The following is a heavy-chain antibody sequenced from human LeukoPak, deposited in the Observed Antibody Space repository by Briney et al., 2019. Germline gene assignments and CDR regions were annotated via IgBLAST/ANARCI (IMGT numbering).Heavy chain of an antibody. CDR1: GFTFSSYS. CDR2: ISSSSSYI. D-gene: IGHD5-12*01. CDR3: ARQSYSGYDCGSIDY. V-gene: IGHV3-21*01. J-gene: IGHJ4*02. Sequence: GGSLRLSCAASGFTFSSYSMNWVRQAPGKGLEWVSSISSSSSYIYYADSVKGRFTISRDNAKNSLYLQMNSLRAEDTAVYYCARQSYSGYDCGSIDYWGQGTLVTVSS.